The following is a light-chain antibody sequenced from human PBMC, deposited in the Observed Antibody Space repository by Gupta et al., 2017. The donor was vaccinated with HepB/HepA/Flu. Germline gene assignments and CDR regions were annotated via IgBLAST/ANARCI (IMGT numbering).Light chain of an antibody. CDR1: QSVLYSSNNKNY. V-gene: IGKV4-1*01. J-gene: IGKJ2*01. Sequence: DIVMTQSPYSLPVSLGERASINCKSSQSVLYSSNNKNYLAWYQQKPGQPPKLLIYWASTRESGVPDRFSGSGSGTDFTLTISSLQAEDVAVYYCQQYYSTPYTFGQGTKLEIK. CDR3: QQYYSTPYT. CDR2: WAS.